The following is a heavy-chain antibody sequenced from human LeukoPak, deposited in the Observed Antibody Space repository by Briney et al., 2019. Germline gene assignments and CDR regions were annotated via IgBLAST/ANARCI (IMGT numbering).Heavy chain of an antibody. CDR2: LHADGNEK. J-gene: IGHJ4*02. Sequence: GGSLRLSCAPSGLSLSGYWMSWVRQAPGKGLEWVARLHADGNEKNFVGSVQGRFTVSRDNAKNPLYLQMNSLRVEDTAVYYCARGGYSFDYLGQGTLVTVSS. D-gene: IGHD5-12*01. V-gene: IGHV3-7*01. CDR1: GLSLSGYW. CDR3: ARGGYSFDY.